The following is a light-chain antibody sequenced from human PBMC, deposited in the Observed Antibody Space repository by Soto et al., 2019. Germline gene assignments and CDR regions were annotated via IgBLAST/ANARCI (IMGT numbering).Light chain of an antibody. CDR1: SSNIGNNY. J-gene: IGLJ3*02. Sequence: QSVLMQPPSVSAASGQKVTISCSGSSSNIGNNYVSWYQQLPGTAPKLLIYDNNKRPSGIPDRFSGSKSGTSATLGITGLQTGDEADYYCGTWDSSLSAGVFGGGTKLTVL. V-gene: IGLV1-51*01. CDR2: DNN. CDR3: GTWDSSLSAGV.